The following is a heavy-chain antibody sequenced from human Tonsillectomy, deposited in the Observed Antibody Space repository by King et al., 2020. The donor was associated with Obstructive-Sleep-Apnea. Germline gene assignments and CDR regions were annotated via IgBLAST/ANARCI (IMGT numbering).Heavy chain of an antibody. Sequence: VQLQESGPGLVKPSETLSLTCTVSGGSISSYYWSWIRQPPGKGLEWIGDINYSGSTNYNPSLKSRVTISVDTSKNQFSLKLSSVTAADTAVYYCASKPCGGDCYSSWYFDLWGRGTLVIVSP. D-gene: IGHD2-21*02. CDR1: GGSISSYY. V-gene: IGHV4-59*01. CDR2: INYSGST. CDR3: ASKPCGGDCYSSWYFDL. J-gene: IGHJ2*01.